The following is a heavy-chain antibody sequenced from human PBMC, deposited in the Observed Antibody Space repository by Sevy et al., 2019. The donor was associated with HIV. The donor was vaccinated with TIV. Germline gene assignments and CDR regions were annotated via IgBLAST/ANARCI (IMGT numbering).Heavy chain of an antibody. Sequence: ASVKVSCKASGYTFTGYYMHWVRQAPGQGLEWMGWINPNSGGTNCAQKFQGRVTMTRDTSISTAYMELSRLRSDDTAVYYCARVKRYSSGWPFDYWGQGTLVTVSS. CDR3: ARVKRYSSGWPFDY. CDR1: GYTFTGYY. D-gene: IGHD6-19*01. CDR2: INPNSGGT. J-gene: IGHJ4*02. V-gene: IGHV1-2*02.